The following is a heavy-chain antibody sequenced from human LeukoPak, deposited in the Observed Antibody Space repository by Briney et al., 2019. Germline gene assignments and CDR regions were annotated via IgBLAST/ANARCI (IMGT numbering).Heavy chain of an antibody. V-gene: IGHV1-2*02. CDR2: INPNSGGT. CDR3: ARVRLARDSGYDFSFDY. CDR1: GYTFTGYY. D-gene: IGHD5-12*01. Sequence: ASVKVSCKASGYTFTGYYMHWVRQAPGQGLEWMGWINPNSGGTNYAQKFQGRVTMTRDTSISTAYMELSRLRSDDTAVYYCARVRLARDSGYDFSFDYWGQGTLVTVSS. J-gene: IGHJ4*02.